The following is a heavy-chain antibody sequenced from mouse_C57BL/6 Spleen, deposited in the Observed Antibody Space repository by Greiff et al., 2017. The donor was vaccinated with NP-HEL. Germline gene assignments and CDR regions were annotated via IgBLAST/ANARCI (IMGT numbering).Heavy chain of an antibody. CDR1: GYAFSSYW. CDR2: IYPGDGDT. CDR3: ARPDYYGSSYGYFDV. Sequence: QVQLQQSGPELVKPGASVKISCKASGYAFSSYWMNWVKQRPGKGLEWIGRIYPGDGDTNYNGKFKGKATLTADKSSSTAYMQLSSLTSEDSAVYFRARPDYYGSSYGYFDVWGTGTTVTVSS. V-gene: IGHV1-82*01. D-gene: IGHD1-1*01. J-gene: IGHJ1*03.